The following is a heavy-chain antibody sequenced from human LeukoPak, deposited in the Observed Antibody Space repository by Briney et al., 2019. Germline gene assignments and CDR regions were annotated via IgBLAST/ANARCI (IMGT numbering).Heavy chain of an antibody. J-gene: IGHJ5*02. V-gene: IGHV3-23*01. D-gene: IGHD2-15*01. CDR2: ISGSGGST. Sequence: GGSLRLSCAASGFTFSGYAMSWVRQAPGKGLEWVSAISGSGGSTYYADSVKGRFTISRDNSKNTLYLQMNSLRAEDTAVYYCAKDPSGYCSGGSCYPGWFDPWGQGTLVTVSS. CDR3: AKDPSGYCSGGSCYPGWFDP. CDR1: GFTFSGYA.